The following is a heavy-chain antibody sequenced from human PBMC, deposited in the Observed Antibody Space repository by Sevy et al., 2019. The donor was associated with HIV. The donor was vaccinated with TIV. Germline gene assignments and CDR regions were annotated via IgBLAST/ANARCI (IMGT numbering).Heavy chain of an antibody. Sequence: GGSLRHSCAASGLTFSNFQMSWVRQAPGKGLEWVGRIKTKTEGETIDYAAPVSGRFTLSRDDSKNTLFLEMSRLKTEDTAVYYCTTSPGQGGHWGQGTLVTVSS. CDR2: IKTKTEGETI. J-gene: IGHJ4*02. D-gene: IGHD3-16*01. CDR3: TTSPGQGGH. V-gene: IGHV3-15*01. CDR1: GLTFSNFQ.